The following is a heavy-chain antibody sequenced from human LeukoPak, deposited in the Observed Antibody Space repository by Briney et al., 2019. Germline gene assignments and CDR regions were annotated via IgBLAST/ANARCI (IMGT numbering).Heavy chain of an antibody. CDR2: IYDSGST. V-gene: IGHV4-59*01. CDR3: ARDRWFDP. Sequence: SETLSLTCTVSRGSIRTYYWSWIRQSPGKGLEWIGYIYDSGSTNYNPSLKSRVTISVDTSKNQFSLKMNSVTAADTAVYYCARDRWFDPWGQGTLVTVSS. CDR1: RGSIRTYY. J-gene: IGHJ5*02.